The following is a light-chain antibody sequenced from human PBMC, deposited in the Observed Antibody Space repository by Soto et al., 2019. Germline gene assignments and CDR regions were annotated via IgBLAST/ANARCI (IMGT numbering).Light chain of an antibody. V-gene: IGKV1-39*01. CDR1: QSISTY. CDR2: AGS. Sequence: DIQMTQSPSSLSASVGDRVTITCRASQSISTYLSWFQQKPGKAPELLLYAGSTLQTEVPPRFSGSRSGTEFTLTINSLQPEDFSVYFCQQTYLMPWSFGQGTKVEI. J-gene: IGKJ1*01. CDR3: QQTYLMPWS.